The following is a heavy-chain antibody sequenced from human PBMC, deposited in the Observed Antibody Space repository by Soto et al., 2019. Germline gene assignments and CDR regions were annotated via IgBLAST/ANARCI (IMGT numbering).Heavy chain of an antibody. Sequence: QVQLVESGGGVVQPGRSLRLSCAASGFTFSSYGMHWVRQAPGKGLEWVAVISYDGSNKYYADSVKGRFTISRDNSKNTMYRQMNSLRAEDTAVYYCAKVCSSLDYYGMDVWGQGTTVTVSS. D-gene: IGHD2-2*01. J-gene: IGHJ6*02. CDR3: AKVCSSLDYYGMDV. CDR1: GFTFSSYG. V-gene: IGHV3-30*18. CDR2: ISYDGSNK.